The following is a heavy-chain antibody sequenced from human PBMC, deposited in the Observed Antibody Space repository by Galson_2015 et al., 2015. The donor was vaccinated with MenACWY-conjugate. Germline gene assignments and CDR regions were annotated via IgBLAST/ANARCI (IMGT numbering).Heavy chain of an antibody. J-gene: IGHJ6*02. Sequence: SLRLSCAASGFTFRNYWMTWVRQAPGKGLEWVASIKKDGSEKYYVDSVKGRFTISRDNTKSSMYLEMNSLRDEDTAVYYCARGHYGMDVRGQGTTVTASS. V-gene: IGHV3-7*03. CDR3: ARGHYGMDV. CDR2: IKKDGSEK. CDR1: GFTFRNYW.